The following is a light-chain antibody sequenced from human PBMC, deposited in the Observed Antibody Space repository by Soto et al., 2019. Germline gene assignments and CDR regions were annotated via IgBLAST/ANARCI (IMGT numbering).Light chain of an antibody. CDR2: DAS. Sequence: DIQMTQSPSTLSASVGDRVTITCRASQSISTWLAWYQQKPGKAPKLLIYDASSLQSGVPSRFSGSGSGTELTLTISSLQPDGLATYYCQQYNSYPLTFGGGTKVEIK. J-gene: IGKJ4*01. CDR3: QQYNSYPLT. V-gene: IGKV1-5*01. CDR1: QSISTW.